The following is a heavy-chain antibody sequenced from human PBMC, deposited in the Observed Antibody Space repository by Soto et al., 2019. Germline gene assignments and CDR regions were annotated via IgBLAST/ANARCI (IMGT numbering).Heavy chain of an antibody. CDR1: GESISTGGYY. V-gene: IGHV4-31*03. CDR3: ARASSSSSAADY. J-gene: IGHJ4*02. D-gene: IGHD6-6*01. CDR2: IYDSESA. Sequence: SETLSLTCNVSGESISTGGYYWSWIRHHPRRGLEWIGYIYDSESAYYNPSLKSRVTISMDTSKNHFAMRLSSVTDADTAVYYCARASSSSSAADYWGQGSLVTVSS.